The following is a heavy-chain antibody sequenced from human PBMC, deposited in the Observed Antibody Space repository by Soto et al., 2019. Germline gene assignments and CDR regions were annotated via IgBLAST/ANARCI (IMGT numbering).Heavy chain of an antibody. Sequence: QVQLVESGGGVVQPGRSLRLSCAASGFTFSSYAMHWVRQAPGKGLEWVAVMSYDGSNKYYADSVKGRFTISRDNSKNTLYLQMNSLRAEDTAVYYCARVVVRGVIIPHYFDYWGQGTLVTVSS. CDR2: MSYDGSNK. J-gene: IGHJ4*02. D-gene: IGHD3-10*01. CDR3: ARVVVRGVIIPHYFDY. CDR1: GFTFSSYA. V-gene: IGHV3-30-3*01.